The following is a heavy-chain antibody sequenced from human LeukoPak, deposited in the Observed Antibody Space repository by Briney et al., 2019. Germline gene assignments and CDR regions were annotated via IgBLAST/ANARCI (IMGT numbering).Heavy chain of an antibody. Sequence: GGSLRLSCAASGFTFTDYWMSWVRRAPEKGLEWVANIKRDGSEKYYADSVKGRFTISRDNVKRSLSLQMNSLRAEDTAVYYCARGGKFYYDSSGYPGDYWDQGILVTVSS. CDR2: IKRDGSEK. V-gene: IGHV3-7*01. J-gene: IGHJ4*02. D-gene: IGHD3-22*01. CDR1: GFTFTDYW. CDR3: ARGGKFYYDSSGYPGDY.